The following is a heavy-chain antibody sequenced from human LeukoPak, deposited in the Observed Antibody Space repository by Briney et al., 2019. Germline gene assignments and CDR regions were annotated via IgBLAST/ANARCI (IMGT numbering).Heavy chain of an antibody. Sequence: ASETLSLTCAVYGGSFSGYYWSWIRQPPGKGLEWIGEINHSGSTNYNPSLKSRVTISVDTSKNQFSLKLSSVTAADTAVYYCARGRNYYCSGRWRWFDPWGQGTLVNVSS. CDR2: INHSGST. V-gene: IGHV4-34*01. CDR1: GGSFSGYY. J-gene: IGHJ5*01. CDR3: ARGRNYYCSGRWRWFDP. D-gene: IGHD3-10*01.